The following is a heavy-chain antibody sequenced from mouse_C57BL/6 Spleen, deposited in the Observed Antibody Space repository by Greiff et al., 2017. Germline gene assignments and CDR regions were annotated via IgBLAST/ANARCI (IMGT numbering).Heavy chain of an antibody. J-gene: IGHJ2*01. D-gene: IGHD1-1*01. CDR1: GYSFTDYN. CDR2: INPNNGTT. CDR3: ERSPYYGSRYKYYFDY. Sequence: VQLQQSGPELVKPGASVKISCKASGYSFTDYNMNWVKQSNGKSLEWIGVINPNNGTTSYNQQFKGKATLTVDQSSSTAYMQLNSLTSEDSEVYCCERSPYYGSRYKYYFDYWGQGTTLTVSS. V-gene: IGHV1-39*01.